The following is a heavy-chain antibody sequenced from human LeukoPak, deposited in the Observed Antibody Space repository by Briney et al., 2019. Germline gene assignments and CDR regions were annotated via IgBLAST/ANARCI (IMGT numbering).Heavy chain of an antibody. V-gene: IGHV4-34*01. D-gene: IGHD5-18*01. CDR1: GGSFSGYY. CDR2: INHSGST. J-gene: IGHJ3*02. Sequence: SETLSLTCAVYGGSFSGYYWSWIRQPPGKGLEWIGEINHSGSTNYNPSLKSRVTISVDTSKNQFSLKLSSVTAADTAVYYCATYSYGYPYDAFDIWGQGTMVTVSS. CDR3: ATYSYGYPYDAFDI.